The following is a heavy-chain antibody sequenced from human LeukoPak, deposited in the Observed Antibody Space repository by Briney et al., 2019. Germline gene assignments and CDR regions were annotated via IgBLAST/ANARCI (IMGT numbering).Heavy chain of an antibody. D-gene: IGHD1-1*01. V-gene: IGHV3-30*02. J-gene: IGHJ4*02. CDR3: AKDLGGDRTRPHFDY. CDR2: IRYDGSNK. Sequence: GGSLRLSCAASGFVFRSYGMHWVRQAPGKGLEWVAFIRYDGSNKYYVDSVRGRFTISRDNSKNTLYLQRNSLRAEDTAVYYCAKDLGGDRTRPHFDYWGQGTLVTVSS. CDR1: GFVFRSYG.